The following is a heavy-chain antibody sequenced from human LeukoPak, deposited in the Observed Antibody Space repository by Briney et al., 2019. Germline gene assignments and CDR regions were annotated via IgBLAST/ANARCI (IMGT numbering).Heavy chain of an antibody. CDR2: IYHSGST. Sequence: SETLSLTCTVSGGSISSGGYYWSWIRQPPGKGLEWIGYIYHSGSTYYNPSLKSRVTISVDRSKNQFSLKLSSVTAADTAVYYCVRVRSYYGSVTGESYYFDYWGQGTLVTVSS. J-gene: IGHJ4*02. D-gene: IGHD3-10*01. CDR1: GGSISSGGYY. CDR3: VRVRSYYGSVTGESYYFDY. V-gene: IGHV4-30-2*01.